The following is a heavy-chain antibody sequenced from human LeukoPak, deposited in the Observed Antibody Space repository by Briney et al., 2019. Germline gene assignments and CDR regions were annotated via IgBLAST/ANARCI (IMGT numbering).Heavy chain of an antibody. Sequence: GASVKVSRKASGYTFTSYDINWVRQATGQGLEWMGWMNPNSGNTGYAQKFQGRVTMTRNTSISTAYMELSSLRSEDTAVYYCARAPGARYSSNNWFDPWGQGTLVTVSS. CDR1: GYTFTSYD. CDR2: MNPNSGNT. CDR3: ARAPGARYSSNNWFDP. J-gene: IGHJ5*02. D-gene: IGHD6-19*01. V-gene: IGHV1-8*01.